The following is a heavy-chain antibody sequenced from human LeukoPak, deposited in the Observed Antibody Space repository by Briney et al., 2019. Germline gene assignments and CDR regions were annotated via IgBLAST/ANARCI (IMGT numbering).Heavy chain of an antibody. Sequence: SVKVSCKASGGTFSSYAISWVRQAPGQGLEWMGGIIPIFGTANYAQKFQGRVTITADESTSTAYMELSSLRSEDTAVYYCAREVNGYNTQSWFDPWGQGTLVTVSS. J-gene: IGHJ5*02. CDR3: AREVNGYNTQSWFDP. CDR1: GGTFSSYA. D-gene: IGHD5-24*01. CDR2: IIPIFGTA. V-gene: IGHV1-69*13.